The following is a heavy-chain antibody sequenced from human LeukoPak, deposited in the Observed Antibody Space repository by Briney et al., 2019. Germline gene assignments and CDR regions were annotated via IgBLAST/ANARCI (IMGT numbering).Heavy chain of an antibody. CDR2: ISAYNGNT. CDR3: ARDHYSDYYYYYMDV. V-gene: IGHV1-18*01. D-gene: IGHD4-11*01. J-gene: IGHJ6*03. Sequence: ASVKVSCKASGYTFTSYGISWVRQAPGQGLEWMGWISAYNGNTNYAQKFQGRVTMTRDTSISTAYMELSRLRSDDTAVYYCARDHYSDYYYYYMDVWGKGTTVTVSS. CDR1: GYTFTSYG.